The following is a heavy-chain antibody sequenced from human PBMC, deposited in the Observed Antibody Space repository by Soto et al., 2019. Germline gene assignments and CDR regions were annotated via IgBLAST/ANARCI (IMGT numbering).Heavy chain of an antibody. J-gene: IGHJ4*02. CDR1: GFNFINYG. CDR3: AAGEPLHY. V-gene: IGHV3-33*01. D-gene: IGHD1-26*01. Sequence: ESVGGVVQPGRSLRLSCAASGFNFINYGMHWVRQAPGKGLEWVAIIWYDGSNKYYADSVKGRFTISRDNSKNTVYLQMNSLRAEDTAMYYCAAGEPLHYRGQGTLVTVSS. CDR2: IWYDGSNK.